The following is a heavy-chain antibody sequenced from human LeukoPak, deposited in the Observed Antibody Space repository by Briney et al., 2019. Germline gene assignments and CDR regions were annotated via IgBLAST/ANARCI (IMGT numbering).Heavy chain of an antibody. CDR3: ARDRFGDLNYFDY. D-gene: IGHD3-3*01. CDR1: GGSISSYF. J-gene: IGHJ4*02. Sequence: PSETLSLTCTVSGGSISSYFWSWIRQPAGKGLEWIGRIYTSGSTNYNPSLKSRVTISADKSTHQFSLKLSSVTAADTAVYYCARDRFGDLNYFDYWGQGTLVTVSS. CDR2: IYTSGST. V-gene: IGHV4-4*07.